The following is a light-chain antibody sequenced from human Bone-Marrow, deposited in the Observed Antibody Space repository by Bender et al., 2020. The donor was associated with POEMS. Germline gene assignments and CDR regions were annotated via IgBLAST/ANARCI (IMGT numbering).Light chain of an antibody. Sequence: QSALTQPASVSGSPGQSITISCTGTSSDVGGYNYVSWYQQHPDKAPNLLIYEVTNRPSGISNRFSGSKSGNTASLTISGFQAEDEADYYCSSYTSSNTFYVFGTGTKVTVL. CDR1: SSDVGGYNY. CDR3: SSYTSSNTFYV. CDR2: EVT. J-gene: IGLJ1*01. V-gene: IGLV2-14*01.